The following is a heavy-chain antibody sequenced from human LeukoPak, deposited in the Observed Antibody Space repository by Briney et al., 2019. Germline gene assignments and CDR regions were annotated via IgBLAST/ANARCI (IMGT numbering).Heavy chain of an antibody. CDR2: IDAHGGTN. Sequence: PGGSLRLSCAASRFIFSNYYMSWIRQAPGKGLEWIATIDAHGGTNYYADSAQDRFTISRDNAKNSLFLQMNSLTAEDTAVYFCARAGTYGGYKVFDNWGKGTPVTVSS. CDR3: ARAGTYGGYKVFDN. V-gene: IGHV3-11*01. D-gene: IGHD5-12*01. CDR1: RFIFSNYY. J-gene: IGHJ5*02.